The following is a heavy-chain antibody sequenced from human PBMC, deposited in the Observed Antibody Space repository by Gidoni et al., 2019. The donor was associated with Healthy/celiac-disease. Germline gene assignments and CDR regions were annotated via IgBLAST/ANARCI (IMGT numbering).Heavy chain of an antibody. V-gene: IGHV3-30*18. J-gene: IGHJ4*02. CDR1: GFTFSSYG. Sequence: SGFTFSSYGMHWFRQAPGRGLEWVAVLSYDGSNKYYADSVKGRFTMSRDNSKNTLYLQMNSLRAEDTAVYDCAKDQGFLEWLLHYFDYGGQGTLVTVSS. D-gene: IGHD3-3*01. CDR2: LSYDGSNK. CDR3: AKDQGFLEWLLHYFDY.